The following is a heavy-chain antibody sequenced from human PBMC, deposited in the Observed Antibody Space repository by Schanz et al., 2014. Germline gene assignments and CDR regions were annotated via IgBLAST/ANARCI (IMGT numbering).Heavy chain of an antibody. D-gene: IGHD2-2*01. J-gene: IGHJ6*03. CDR3: ARVKYCTITRCYRTETEGIYYMDV. V-gene: IGHV3-23*01. Sequence: EVQLLESGGGLVQPGGSLRLSCAASGFTFSSYWMHWVRQVPGKGLEWVSVIGVDGTTTYYADSVKGRFTISRDNSKNTLYLQMNSLRPEDTAVYYCARVKYCTITRCYRTETEGIYYMDVWGKGTTVTVSS. CDR2: IGVDGTTT. CDR1: GFTFSSYW.